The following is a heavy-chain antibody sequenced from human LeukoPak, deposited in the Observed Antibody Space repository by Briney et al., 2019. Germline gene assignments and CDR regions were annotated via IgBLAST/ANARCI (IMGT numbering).Heavy chain of an antibody. D-gene: IGHD3-22*01. J-gene: IGHJ4*02. V-gene: IGHV4-30-4*01. CDR3: ARGYHYYDSSGYPD. CDR2: IYYSGST. Sequence: SETLSLTCTVSGGSISSGDYYWSWIRQPPGKGLEWIGYIYYSGSTYYNPSLKSRVTISVDTSKNQFSLKLSSVTAADTAVYYCARGYHYYDSSGYPDWGQGTLVTVSS. CDR1: GGSISSGDYY.